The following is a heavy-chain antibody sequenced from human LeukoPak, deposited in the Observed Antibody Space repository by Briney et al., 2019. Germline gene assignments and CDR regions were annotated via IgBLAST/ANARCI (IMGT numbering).Heavy chain of an antibody. CDR3: ARALPTFYYAF. Sequence: TGGSLRLSCAASGFTFSSYWMSWVRQAPGKGLEWVANIKQDGSEKYYVDSVKGRFTISRDKDKNSLYLQMNSLRAEDTAVYYCARALPTFYYAFWGQGTLVTVSS. CDR2: IKQDGSEK. CDR1: GFTFSSYW. D-gene: IGHD3-10*01. J-gene: IGHJ1*01. V-gene: IGHV3-7*01.